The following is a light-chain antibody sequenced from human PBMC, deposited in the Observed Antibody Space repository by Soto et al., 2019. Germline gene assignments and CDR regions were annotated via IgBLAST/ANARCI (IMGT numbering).Light chain of an antibody. CDR3: QQYSTYPWT. CDR2: KAS. CDR1: QTISTL. J-gene: IGKJ1*01. V-gene: IGKV1-5*03. Sequence: DIQMTQSPSTLSASVGDRVTITCRASQTISTLLAWYQQRPGKAPNLLIYKASSLERVVPSRFSGSGSGTEFTLTISSLQPDDFATYFCQQYSTYPWTFGQGTKVEVK.